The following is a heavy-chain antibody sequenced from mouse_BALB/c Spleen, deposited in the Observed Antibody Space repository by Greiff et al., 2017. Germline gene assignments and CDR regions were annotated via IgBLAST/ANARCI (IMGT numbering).Heavy chain of an antibody. CDR2: IWAGGST. Sequence: VQLVESGPGLVAPSQCLSITCTVSGFPLTSYGVHWVRQPPGKGLEWLGVIWAGGSTNYNSALMSRLSISKDNSTSQVFLKMNSLQTDDTAVYYCARGGNSAWFAYWGQGTLVTVSA. V-gene: IGHV2-9*02. CDR1: GFPLTSYG. D-gene: IGHD2-1*01. CDR3: ARGGNSAWFAY. J-gene: IGHJ3*01.